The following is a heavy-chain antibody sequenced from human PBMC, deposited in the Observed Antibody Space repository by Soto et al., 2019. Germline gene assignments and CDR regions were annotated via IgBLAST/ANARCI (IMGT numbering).Heavy chain of an antibody. D-gene: IGHD6-19*01. CDR2: IIPIFGTA. J-gene: IGHJ6*02. V-gene: IGHV1-69*13. Sequence: ASVKVSCKASGGTFSSYAISWVRQAPGQGLEWMGGIIPIFGTANYAQKFQGRVTITADESTSTAYMELSSLRSEDTAVYYCARELSSGVTDYYYYYGMDVWGQGTTVTVSS. CDR3: ARELSSGVTDYYYYYGMDV. CDR1: GGTFSSYA.